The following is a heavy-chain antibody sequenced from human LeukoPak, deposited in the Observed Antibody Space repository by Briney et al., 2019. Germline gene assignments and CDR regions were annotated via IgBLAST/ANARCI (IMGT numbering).Heavy chain of an antibody. V-gene: IGHV3-73*01. J-gene: IGHJ4*02. Sequence: GGSLRLSCAASGFTFSGSAMHWVRQASGKGLEWVGSIRSKANSYATAYAASVKGRFTISRDDSKNTAYLQMNSLKTEDTAVYYCTRHGTYYYDSRGPYWGQGTLVTVSS. CDR1: GFTFSGSA. CDR2: IRSKANSYAT. CDR3: TRHGTYYYDSRGPY. D-gene: IGHD3-22*01.